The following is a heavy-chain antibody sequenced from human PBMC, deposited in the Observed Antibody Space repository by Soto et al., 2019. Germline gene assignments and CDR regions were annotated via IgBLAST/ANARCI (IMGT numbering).Heavy chain of an antibody. CDR1: GGSISSYY. CDR3: ARGSDFWSGWGPDNYYYYMDV. CDR2: IYYSGST. V-gene: IGHV4-59*08. D-gene: IGHD3-3*01. J-gene: IGHJ6*03. Sequence: SETLSLTCTVSGGSISSYYWSWIRQPPGKGLEWIGYIYYSGSTNYNPSLKSRVTISVDTSKNQFSLKLSSVTAADTAVYYCARGSDFWSGWGPDNYYYYMDVWGKGTTVTVSS.